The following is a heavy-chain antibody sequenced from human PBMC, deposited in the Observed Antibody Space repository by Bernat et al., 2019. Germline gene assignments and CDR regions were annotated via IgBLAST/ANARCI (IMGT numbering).Heavy chain of an antibody. V-gene: IGHV1-3*01. D-gene: IGHD5-24*01. CDR3: ARGGDGYGY. CDR2: INAGNGNT. J-gene: IGHJ4*02. CDR1: GYSFTTYY. Sequence: QGQLVQSGPEVKKPGASVQVSCKASGYSFTTYYLHWVRQAPGQRLEWMGWINAGNGNTKYSQKFQGRVTITRDTSASTAYMELSSLRSEDTAVYYCARGGDGYGYWGQGTLVTVSS.